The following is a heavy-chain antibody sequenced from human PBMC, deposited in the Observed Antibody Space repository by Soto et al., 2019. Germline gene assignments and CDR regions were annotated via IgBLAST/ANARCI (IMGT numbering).Heavy chain of an antibody. J-gene: IGHJ3*02. CDR2: INPNSGST. CDR1: GGTFSSYA. V-gene: IGHV1-2*04. Sequence: ASVKVSCKASGGTFSSYAISWVRQAPGQGLEWMGWINPNSGSTNYAQKFQGWVTMTRDTSISIAYMELSRLRSDDTAVYYCAREVIAARPVDSSAFDIWGQGTMVTVSS. CDR3: AREVIAARPVDSSAFDI. D-gene: IGHD6-6*01.